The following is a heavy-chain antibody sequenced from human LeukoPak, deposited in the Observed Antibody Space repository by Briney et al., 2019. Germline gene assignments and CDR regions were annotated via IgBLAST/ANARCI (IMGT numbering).Heavy chain of an antibody. CDR1: GGSFSGYY. V-gene: IGHV4-34*01. Sequence: SETLSLTCAVYGGSFSGYYWSWIRQPPGKGLEWIGEINHSGSTNYNPSLKSRVTVSVDTSKNQFSLKLSSVTAADTAVYYCARGVSSSWYGVDYWGQGTLVTVSS. CDR2: INHSGST. D-gene: IGHD6-13*01. J-gene: IGHJ4*02. CDR3: ARGVSSSWYGVDY.